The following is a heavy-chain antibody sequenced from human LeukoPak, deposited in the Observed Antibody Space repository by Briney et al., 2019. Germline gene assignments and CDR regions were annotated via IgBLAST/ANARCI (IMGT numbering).Heavy chain of an antibody. Sequence: SETLSLTCTVSGGSISSYYWSWIRQPPGKGLEWIGYIYYSGSTNYNPSLKSRVTISVDTSKNQFSLKLSSVTAADTAVYYCAREYGNRMVRGLRHWFDPWGQGTLVTVSS. CDR1: GGSISSYY. V-gene: IGHV4-59*01. J-gene: IGHJ5*02. CDR3: AREYGNRMVRGLRHWFDP. CDR2: IYYSGST. D-gene: IGHD3-10*01.